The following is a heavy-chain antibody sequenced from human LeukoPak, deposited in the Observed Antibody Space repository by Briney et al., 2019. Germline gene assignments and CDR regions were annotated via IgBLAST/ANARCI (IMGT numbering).Heavy chain of an antibody. V-gene: IGHV3-23*01. CDR1: GFTFSSYA. CDR2: ISGSGGST. J-gene: IGHJ4*02. CDR3: AKVRDIAAAGYY. Sequence: PGRSLRLSCAASGFTFSSYAMSWVRQAPGKGLEWVSAISGSGGSTYYADSVKGRFTLSRDNSKNTLYLQMNSLRAEDTAVYYCAKVRDIAAAGYYWGQGTLVTVSS. D-gene: IGHD6-13*01.